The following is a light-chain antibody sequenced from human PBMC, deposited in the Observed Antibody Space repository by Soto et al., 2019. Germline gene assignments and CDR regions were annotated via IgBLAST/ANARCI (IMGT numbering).Light chain of an antibody. CDR3: AAWDDSLNGRYV. J-gene: IGLJ1*01. V-gene: IGLV1-44*01. CDR1: SSNIGSNT. Sequence: QSVLTQPPSASGTPGQRVTISCSGSSSNIGSNTVNWYQQLPGTAPKLLIYSNNQRPSWVPDRFSVSKSGTSASLAISGLQSEDEADYYCAAWDDSLNGRYVFGTGTKVTVL. CDR2: SNN.